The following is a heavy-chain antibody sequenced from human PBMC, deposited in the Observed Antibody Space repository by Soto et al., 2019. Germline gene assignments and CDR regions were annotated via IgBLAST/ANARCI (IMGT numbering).Heavy chain of an antibody. CDR3: ARPRFRGMDV. CDR1: GFRISNYF. CDR2: IKEDGSEK. J-gene: IGHJ6*02. Sequence: EVQLVESGGGLVQPGGSLRLSCVGSGFRISNYFMSWVRQAPGKGLEWVANIKEDGSEKYYVESVKGRFTISRDNAKNSSYLQVNSLRDEDTAVYYCARPRFRGMDVWGQGTTVTVSS. V-gene: IGHV3-7*03. D-gene: IGHD3-10*01.